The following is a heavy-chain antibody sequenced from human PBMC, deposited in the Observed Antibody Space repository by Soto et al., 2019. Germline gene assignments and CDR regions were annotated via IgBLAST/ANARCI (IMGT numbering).Heavy chain of an antibody. D-gene: IGHD5-18*01. CDR3: ARGYLGYFFDY. CDR2: ISSIIITT. Sequence: GGSLRLSCAGSGFIFSSYSMNWVRQAPGKGLEWVSYISSIIITTHYADSVKGRFTISRDNAKDSVYLQMNSLRAEDTAVYYCARGYLGYFFDYWGQGTLVTVSS. J-gene: IGHJ4*02. V-gene: IGHV3-48*01. CDR1: GFIFSSYS.